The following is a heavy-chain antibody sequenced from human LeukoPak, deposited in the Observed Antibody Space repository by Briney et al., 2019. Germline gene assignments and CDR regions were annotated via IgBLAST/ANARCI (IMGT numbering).Heavy chain of an antibody. V-gene: IGHV4-34*01. CDR3: ARGSNYVSDYYFDV. CDR1: GVSLRGYY. Sequence: SETLSLTCAAYGVSLRGYYWSWIRQSPEEGLEWIGEVNHEGDSIYSPSLKSRLTLSVDMSKNQFSLNLRSVTAADTAVYFCARGSNYVSDYYFDVWGKGTTVIVSS. D-gene: IGHD4-11*01. CDR2: VNHEGDS. J-gene: IGHJ6*03.